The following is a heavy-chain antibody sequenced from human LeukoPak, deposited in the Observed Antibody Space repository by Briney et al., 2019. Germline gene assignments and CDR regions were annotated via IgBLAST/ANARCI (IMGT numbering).Heavy chain of an antibody. CDR3: AKGEWYSSSSGFDY. J-gene: IGHJ4*02. V-gene: IGHV3-23*01. CDR2: ISGSGGST. CDR1: GFTFSSYA. Sequence: GGSLRLSCAASGFTFSSYAMSWVRQAPGKGLEWVSAISGSGGSTYYADSVKGRFTISRDSSKNTLYLQMNSLRAEDTAVYYCAKGEWYSSSSGFDYWGQGTLVTVSS. D-gene: IGHD6-6*01.